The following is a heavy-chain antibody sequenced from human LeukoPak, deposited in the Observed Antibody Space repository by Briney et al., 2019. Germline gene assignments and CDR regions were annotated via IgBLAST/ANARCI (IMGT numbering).Heavy chain of an antibody. V-gene: IGHV1-69*04. J-gene: IGHJ4*02. CDR3: ARLKYYYDSSVEEGY. Sequence: SVKVSCKASGGTFSSYAISWVRQAPGQGLEWMGRIIPILGIANYAQKFQGRVTITADKSTSTAYMELSSLRSGDTAVYYCARLKYYYDSSVEEGYWGQGTLVTVSS. CDR2: IIPILGIA. D-gene: IGHD3-22*01. CDR1: GGTFSSYA.